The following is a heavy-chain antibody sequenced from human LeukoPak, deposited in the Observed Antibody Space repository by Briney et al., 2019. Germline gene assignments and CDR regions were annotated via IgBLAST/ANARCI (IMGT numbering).Heavy chain of an antibody. Sequence: ASVKVSCKASGYTFTGYYMHWVRQAPGQGLEWMGWINPNSGGTNYAQKFQGRVTTTRDTSISTAYMELSRLRSDDTAVYYCARANDYTVADHIDYWGQGTLVTVSS. CDR3: ARANDYTVADHIDY. CDR1: GYTFTGYY. V-gene: IGHV1-2*02. J-gene: IGHJ4*02. CDR2: INPNSGGT. D-gene: IGHD4-23*01.